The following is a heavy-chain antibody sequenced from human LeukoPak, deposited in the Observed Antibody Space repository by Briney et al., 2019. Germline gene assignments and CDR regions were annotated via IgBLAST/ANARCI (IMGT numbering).Heavy chain of an antibody. J-gene: IGHJ4*02. CDR1: GHTVSRYY. CDR2: INPSGGTT. Sequence: GASVKVSCKASGHTVSRYYMYWVRQAPGQGLEGMGRINPSGGTTTYAQKFQGRVTMTRDTSTRTVCMELSSLRSEDEAVYYCARDRGYGDYNYDFVYWGEGSLVTVSS. CDR3: ARDRGYGDYNYDFVY. V-gene: IGHV1-46*01. D-gene: IGHD4-17*01.